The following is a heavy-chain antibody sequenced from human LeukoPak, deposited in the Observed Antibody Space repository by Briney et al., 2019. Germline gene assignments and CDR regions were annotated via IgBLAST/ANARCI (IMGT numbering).Heavy chain of an antibody. D-gene: IGHD5-18*01. J-gene: IGHJ6*02. V-gene: IGHV3-30*18. CDR1: GFTFSSNG. Sequence: PGRSLRLSCAASGFTFSSNGMHWVRQAPGKGLEWVAVISYDGSNKYYADSVKGRFTISRDNSKNTLYLQMNSLRAEDTAVYYCAKDSSYGLYYYYGMDVWGQGTTVTVSS. CDR2: ISYDGSNK. CDR3: AKDSSYGLYYYYGMDV.